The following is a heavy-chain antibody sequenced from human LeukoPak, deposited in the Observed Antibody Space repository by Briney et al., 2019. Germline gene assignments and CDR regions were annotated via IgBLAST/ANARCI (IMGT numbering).Heavy chain of an antibody. CDR3: ARRNYDFWSGYYRSFFFDY. J-gene: IGHJ4*02. CDR1: GGSFSGYY. Sequence: SETLSLTCAVYGGSFSGYYWSWIRQPPGKGLEWIGEINHSGSTNYNPSLESRVTISVDTSKNQFSLKLSSVTAADTAVYYCARRNYDFWSGYYRSFFFDYWGQGTLVTVSS. D-gene: IGHD3-3*01. CDR2: INHSGST. V-gene: IGHV4-34*01.